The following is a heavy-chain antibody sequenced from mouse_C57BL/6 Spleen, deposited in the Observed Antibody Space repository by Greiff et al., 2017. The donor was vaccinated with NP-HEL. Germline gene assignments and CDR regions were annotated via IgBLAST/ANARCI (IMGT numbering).Heavy chain of an antibody. CDR2: IHPNSGST. Sequence: QVQLKQPGAELVKPGASVKLSCKASGYTFTSYWMHWVKQRPGQGLEWIGMIHPNSGSTNYNEKFKSKATLTVDKSSSTAYMQLSSLTSEDSAVYYYASRGGYPFAYWGQGTLVTVSA. V-gene: IGHV1-64*01. D-gene: IGHD2-2*01. CDR1: GYTFTSYW. J-gene: IGHJ3*01. CDR3: ASRGGYPFAY.